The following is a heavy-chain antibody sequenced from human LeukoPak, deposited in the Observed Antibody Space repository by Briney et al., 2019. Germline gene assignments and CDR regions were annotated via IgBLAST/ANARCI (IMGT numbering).Heavy chain of an antibody. J-gene: IGHJ4*02. D-gene: IGHD3-9*01. CDR3: ARVLRYFDWDYFDY. CDR1: AFTFSGYA. CDR2: ISGRGDST. V-gene: IGHV3-23*01. Sequence: GGSLRLSCAASAFTFSGYAMSWVRQAPGKGLEWVSAISGRGDSTYYADSVKGRFTISRDNAKNSLYLQMNSLRAEDTAVYYCARVLRYFDWDYFDYWGRGTLVTVSS.